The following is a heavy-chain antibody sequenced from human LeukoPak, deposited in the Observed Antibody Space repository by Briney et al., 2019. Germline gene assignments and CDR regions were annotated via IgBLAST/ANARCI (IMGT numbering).Heavy chain of an antibody. CDR1: GGSISSSRYY. D-gene: IGHD2-2*01. CDR3: ARVGLDISTHLDY. V-gene: IGHV4-39*07. CDR2: IYYSGST. Sequence: SETLSLTCTVSGGSISSSRYYWGWIRQPPGKGLEWIGSIYYSGSTYYNPSLKSRVTISVDTSKNQSSLKLTSMTAADTAVYYCARVGLDISTHLDYWGQGTLVTVSS. J-gene: IGHJ4*02.